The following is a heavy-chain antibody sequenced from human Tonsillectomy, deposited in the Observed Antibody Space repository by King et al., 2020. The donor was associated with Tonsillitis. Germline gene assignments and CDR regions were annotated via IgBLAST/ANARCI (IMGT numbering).Heavy chain of an antibody. CDR2: DIPFVGTA. CDR3: SLLQDYYMDV. Sequence: VQLVEAVAEVKKPGSSVKASCKASEGTLNNYVINWVRQAPGQGLEGMGGDIPFVGTANYAQNYQGRVTVTADEPTNTVYMELSCLTSDDTAMYYFSLLQDYYMDVWGNGTTVTVSS. CDR1: EGTLNNYV. J-gene: IGHJ6*03. V-gene: IGHV1-69*01. D-gene: IGHD4-11*01.